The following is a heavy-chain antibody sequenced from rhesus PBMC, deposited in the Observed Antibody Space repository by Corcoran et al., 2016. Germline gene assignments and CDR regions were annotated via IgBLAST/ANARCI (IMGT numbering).Heavy chain of an antibody. J-gene: IGHJ4*01. Sequence: QVQLQESGPGLVKPSETLSLTCAVSGGSISSSNWWSGIRQPPGKGREWIGGIYSNSESTNYNPSLKSRVTISKDTSKNQFSLKLSSVTAADTAVYYCARRHSGSWNSLHFDYWGQGVLVTVSS. CDR3: ARRHSGSWNSLHFDY. V-gene: IGHV4S12*01. D-gene: IGHD6-25*01. CDR1: GGSISSSNW. CDR2: IYSNSEST.